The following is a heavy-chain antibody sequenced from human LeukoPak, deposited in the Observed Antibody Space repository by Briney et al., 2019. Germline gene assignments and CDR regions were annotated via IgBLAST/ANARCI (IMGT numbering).Heavy chain of an antibody. D-gene: IGHD6-19*01. CDR1: GFTFSSYA. J-gene: IGHJ4*02. Sequence: GGSLRLACAASGFTFSSYAMSWVRQAPGKGLEWVSAISGSGGSTYYADSVKGRFTISRDNSKNTLYLQMNSLRAEDTAVYYCALGYSSGWPYFDYWGQGTLVTVSS. CDR2: ISGSGGST. CDR3: ALGYSSGWPYFDY. V-gene: IGHV3-23*01.